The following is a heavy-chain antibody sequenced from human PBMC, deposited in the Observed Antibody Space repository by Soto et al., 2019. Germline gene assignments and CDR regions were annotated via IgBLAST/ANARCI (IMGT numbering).Heavy chain of an antibody. J-gene: IGHJ6*02. D-gene: IGHD2-2*01. CDR1: GYTFTGYY. V-gene: IGHV1-2*02. CDR3: ARLGRGWGHGAMPRDLYYYYGMDV. Sequence: QVQLVQSGAEVKKPGASVKVSCKASGYTFTGYYMHWVRQAPGQGLEWMGWINPNSGGTNYAQKFQGRVTITADESTSTAYMELSSLRSEDTAVYYCARLGRGWGHGAMPRDLYYYYGMDVWGQGTTVTVSS. CDR2: INPNSGGT.